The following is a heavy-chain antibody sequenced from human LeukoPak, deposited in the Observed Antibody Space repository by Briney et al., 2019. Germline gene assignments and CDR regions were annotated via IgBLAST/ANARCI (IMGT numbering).Heavy chain of an antibody. CDR1: GGSISSSSYY. J-gene: IGHJ4*02. V-gene: IGHV4-39*07. CDR2: IYYSGGT. CDR3: ARDKGSSWKSFDY. Sequence: SETLSLTCTVSGGSISSSSYYWGWIRQPPGKGLEWIGSIYYSGGTYYNPSLKSRVTISVDTSKNQFSLKLSSVTAADTAVYYCARDKGSSWKSFDYWGQGTLVTVSS. D-gene: IGHD6-13*01.